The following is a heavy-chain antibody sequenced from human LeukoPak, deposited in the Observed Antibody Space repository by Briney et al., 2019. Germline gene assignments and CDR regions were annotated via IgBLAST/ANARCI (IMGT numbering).Heavy chain of an antibody. V-gene: IGHV1-2*06. D-gene: IGHD2-21*02. J-gene: IGHJ4*02. CDR1: GYTFTGYY. CDR3: ARHRVYCGGDCYQYFDY. Sequence: GASVKVSCKASGYTFTGYYTHWVRQAPGQGLEWMGRINPNSGGTNYAQKFQGRVTMTRDTSISTAYMELSRLRSGDTAVYYCARHRVYCGGDCYQYFDYWGQGTLVTVSS. CDR2: INPNSGGT.